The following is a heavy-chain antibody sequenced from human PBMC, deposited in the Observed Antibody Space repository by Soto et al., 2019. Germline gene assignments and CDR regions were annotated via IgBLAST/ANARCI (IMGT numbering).Heavy chain of an antibody. CDR2: ISYDGSNK. D-gene: IGHD3-16*02. CDR1: GFTFSSYG. V-gene: IGHV3-30*18. Sequence: QVQLVESGGGVVQPGRSLRLSCAASGFTFSSYGMHWVRQAPGKGLEWVAVISYDGSNKYYADSVKGRFTISRDNSKNTLYLQMNSLRAEDTAVYYCAKAPRISSNKYYYYGMDVW. J-gene: IGHJ6*01. CDR3: AKAPRISSNKYYYYGMDV.